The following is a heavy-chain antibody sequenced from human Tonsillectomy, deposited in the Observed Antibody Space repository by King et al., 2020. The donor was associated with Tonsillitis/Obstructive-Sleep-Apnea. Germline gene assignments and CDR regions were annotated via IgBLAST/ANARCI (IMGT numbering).Heavy chain of an antibody. CDR3: AKEGQQLVLNEYFQH. CDR2: ISYYGSNK. D-gene: IGHD6-13*01. J-gene: IGHJ1*01. CDR1: GFTFSSYG. V-gene: IGHV3-30*18. Sequence: VQLVESGGGVVQPGRSLRLSCAASGFTFSSYGMHWVRQAPGKGLEWVAVISYYGSNKYYADSVKGRLTISRDNSKNTLYLQMNSLRAEDTAVYYCAKEGQQLVLNEYFQHWGQGTLVTVSS.